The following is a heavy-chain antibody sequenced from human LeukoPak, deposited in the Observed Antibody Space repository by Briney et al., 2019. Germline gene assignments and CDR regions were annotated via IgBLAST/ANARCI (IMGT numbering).Heavy chain of an antibody. CDR2: ISYDGSNK. J-gene: IGHJ4*02. CDR3: AAGEDHDY. V-gene: IGHV3-30*03. D-gene: IGHD4-17*01. Sequence: GGSLRLSCAASGFTFSSYGMHWVRQAPGKGLEWVAVISYDGSNKYYADSVKGRFTISRDNSKNTLYLQMNSLRAEDTAVYYCAAGEDHDYWGQGTLVTVSS. CDR1: GFTFSSYG.